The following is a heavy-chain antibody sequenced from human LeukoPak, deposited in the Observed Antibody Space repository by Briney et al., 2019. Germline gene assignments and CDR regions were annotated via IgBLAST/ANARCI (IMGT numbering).Heavy chain of an antibody. CDR2: IYYSGST. Sequence: SQTLSLTCTVSGASISSGDYYWSWLRQPPGKGLEWIGYIYYSGSTYYNPSLNSRVAISVDTSKNQFSLTLSSVTAADTAVYYCARRSNNAFDIWGQGTMVTVSS. J-gene: IGHJ3*02. CDR3: ARRSNNAFDI. CDR1: GASISSGDYY. V-gene: IGHV4-30-4*01.